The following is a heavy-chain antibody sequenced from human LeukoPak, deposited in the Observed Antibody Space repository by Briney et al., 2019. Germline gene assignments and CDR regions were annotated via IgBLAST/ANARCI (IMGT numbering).Heavy chain of an antibody. CDR1: GFTFSNSD. V-gene: IGHV3-21*01. CDR3: ARNLNSPIAVAGSDY. J-gene: IGHJ4*02. D-gene: IGHD6-19*01. CDR2: ITPSSTCI. Sequence: GGSLRLSCAASGFTFSNSDMEWVRQAPGKGLEWVSSITPSSTCIYYAESMRGRFTVSRDNAKNSLYLQMNGLTAEDTAVYYCARNLNSPIAVAGSDYWGQGTLVTVSS.